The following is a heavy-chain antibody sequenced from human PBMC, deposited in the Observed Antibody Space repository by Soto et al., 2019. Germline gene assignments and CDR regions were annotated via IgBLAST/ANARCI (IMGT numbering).Heavy chain of an antibody. CDR3: ARDITAMGWDYVVSRFDY. J-gene: IGHJ4*02. D-gene: IGHD5-18*01. Sequence: GGSLRLSCAASGFTFSSYAMHWVRQAPGKGLEWVAVISYDGSNKYYADSVKGRFTISRDNSKNTLYLQMNSLRAEDTAVYYCARDITAMGWDYVVSRFDYWGQGTLVTVSS. CDR1: GFTFSSYA. CDR2: ISYDGSNK. V-gene: IGHV3-30-3*01.